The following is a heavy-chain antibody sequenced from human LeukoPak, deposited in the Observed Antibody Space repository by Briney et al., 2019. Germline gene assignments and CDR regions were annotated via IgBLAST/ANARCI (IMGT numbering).Heavy chain of an antibody. CDR1: GGSISSGDYY. J-gene: IGHJ4*02. V-gene: IGHV4-30-4*01. D-gene: IGHD5-18*01. Sequence: PSETLSLTCTVSGGSISSGDYYWSWIRQPPGKGLEWIGYIYYSGSTYYNPSLKSRVTISVDTSRNQFSLKLSSVTAADTAVYYCARVSAMVTIDYWGQGTLVTASS. CDR2: IYYSGST. CDR3: ARVSAMVTIDY.